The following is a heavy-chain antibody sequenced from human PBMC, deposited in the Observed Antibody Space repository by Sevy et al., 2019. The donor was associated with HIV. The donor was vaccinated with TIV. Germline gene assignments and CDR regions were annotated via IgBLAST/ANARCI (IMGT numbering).Heavy chain of an antibody. D-gene: IGHD3-22*01. CDR3: ARDLPGDSRMDV. V-gene: IGHV3-48*03. J-gene: IGHJ6*02. Sequence: GGSLRLSCAASGFTFSSYEMNWVRQAPGKGLEWLSYISSSGSPIYYADSVKGRFTISRDNAKNSLYLQMNSLRAEDTGVYYCARDLPGDSRMDVWGQGTTVTVSS. CDR1: GFTFSSYE. CDR2: ISSSGSPI.